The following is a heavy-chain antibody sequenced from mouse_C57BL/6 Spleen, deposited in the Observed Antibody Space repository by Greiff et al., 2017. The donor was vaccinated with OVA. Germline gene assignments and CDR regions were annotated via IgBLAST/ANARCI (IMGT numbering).Heavy chain of an antibody. D-gene: IGHD1-1*01. Sequence: VQLKQSGPELVKPGASVKISCKASGYSFTGYYMHWVKQSHGNILDWIGYIYPYNGVSSYNQKFKGKATLTVDKSSSTAYMELRSLTSEDSAVYYCARSPDYYGSSYVDWFAYWGQGTLVTVSA. J-gene: IGHJ3*01. CDR1: GYSFTGYY. CDR2: IYPYNGVS. CDR3: ARSPDYYGSSYVDWFAY. V-gene: IGHV1-31*01.